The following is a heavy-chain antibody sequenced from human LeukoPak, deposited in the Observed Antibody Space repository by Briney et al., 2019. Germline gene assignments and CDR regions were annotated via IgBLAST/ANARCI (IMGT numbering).Heavy chain of an antibody. CDR2: INSDGSST. CDR3: ATPPPDNYYDSSGYWYY. D-gene: IGHD3-22*01. CDR1: GFTFSSYW. J-gene: IGHJ4*02. Sequence: GGSLRLSCAASGFTFSSYWMQWVRQAPGKGLVGVSRINSDGSSTIYADSVKGRFTISRDNAKNTLYLQMNSLRAEDTAVYYCATPPPDNYYDSSGYWYYWGQGTLVTVSS. V-gene: IGHV3-74*01.